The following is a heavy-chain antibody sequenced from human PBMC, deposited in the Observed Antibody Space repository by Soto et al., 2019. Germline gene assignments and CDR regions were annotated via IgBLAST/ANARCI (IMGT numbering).Heavy chain of an antibody. CDR1: GGSISSSNYY. J-gene: IGHJ6*02. D-gene: IGHD6-19*01. CDR3: ARRRGGKHGAVYYYYGVDV. CDR2: IYYSGST. V-gene: IGHV4-39*01. Sequence: QLPLQESGPGLVKPSETLSLTCTVSGGSISSSNYYWVWIRQPPGQGLEWIGSIYYSGSTYYSPSLERRVTIFVDTSETRFSLKLSSVTAADTSVYYCARRRGGKHGAVYYYYGVDVGGQGTTVTVSS.